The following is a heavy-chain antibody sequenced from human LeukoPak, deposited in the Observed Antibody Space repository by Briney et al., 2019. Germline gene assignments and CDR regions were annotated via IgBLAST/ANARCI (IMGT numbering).Heavy chain of an antibody. CDR3: ASDTVDTALGIDY. V-gene: IGHV3-74*01. Sequence: GGSLGLSCAASGFTFSRYWMHWVRQAPGKGLVWVSCINSDGSSTAYADSVKGRFTISRDNAKNTLYLQMNSLRAEDTAVYYCASDTVDTALGIDYWGQGTLVTVSS. J-gene: IGHJ4*02. CDR1: GFTFSRYW. CDR2: INSDGSST. D-gene: IGHD5-18*01.